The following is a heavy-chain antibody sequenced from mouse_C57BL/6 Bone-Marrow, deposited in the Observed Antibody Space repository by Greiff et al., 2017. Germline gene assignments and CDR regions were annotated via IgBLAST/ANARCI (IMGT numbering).Heavy chain of an antibody. CDR3: ATPPLITTVVAPPSFDY. D-gene: IGHD1-1*01. V-gene: IGHV1-78*01. CDR1: GYTFTDHT. CDR2: IYPRDGST. J-gene: IGHJ2*01. Sequence: QVQLQQSDAELVKPGASVKISCKVSGYTFTDHTIHWMKQRPEQGLEWIGYIYPRDGSTKYNEKFKGKATLTADKSSSTAYMQLNRLTSEGSAVYFCATPPLITTVVAPPSFDYWGQGTTLTVSS.